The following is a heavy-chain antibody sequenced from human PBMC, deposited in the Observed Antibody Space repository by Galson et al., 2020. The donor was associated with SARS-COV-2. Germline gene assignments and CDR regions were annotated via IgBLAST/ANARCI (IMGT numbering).Heavy chain of an antibody. CDR3: ARDWSYGDYGGY. CDR1: GGSISSGSYY. V-gene: IGHV4-61*02. J-gene: IGHJ4*02. CDR2: IYTSGST. D-gene: IGHD4-17*01. Sequence: SETLSLTCTVSGGSISSGSYYWSWIRQPAGKGLEWIGRIYTSGSTNYNPSLKSRVTISVDTSKNQFSLKLSSVTAADTAVYYCARDWSYGDYGGYWGQGTLVTVSS.